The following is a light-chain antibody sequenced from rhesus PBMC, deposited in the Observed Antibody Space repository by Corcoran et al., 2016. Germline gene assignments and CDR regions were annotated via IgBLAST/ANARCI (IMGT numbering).Light chain of an antibody. J-gene: IGKJ1*01. V-gene: IGKV1-38*01. Sequence: DIQLTQSPSSLSASVGDRVTITCRASQGISSYLAWYQQKSGKAPKLLIYDASNLQSGVPSRFSGSGSGTEFTLPLSSLQPEDFATYYCQQRNSYPWTFGQVTKVEIK. CDR3: QQRNSYPWT. CDR2: DAS. CDR1: QGISSY.